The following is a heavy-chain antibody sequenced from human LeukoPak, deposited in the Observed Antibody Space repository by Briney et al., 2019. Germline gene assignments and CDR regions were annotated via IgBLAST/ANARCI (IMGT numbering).Heavy chain of an antibody. V-gene: IGHV4-4*07. J-gene: IGHJ6*02. CDR2: FYTSGNT. Sequence: SETLSLTCTVSGGSISTYYWSWIRQPAGKGLEWIGRFYTSGNTVYNPSLKSRVTMSVDTSKNQFSLKLTSVSAADTAMYYCARVFGRFQEAMDVWGQGTTVTVSS. CDR3: ARVFGRFQEAMDV. D-gene: IGHD3-3*01. CDR1: GGSISTYY.